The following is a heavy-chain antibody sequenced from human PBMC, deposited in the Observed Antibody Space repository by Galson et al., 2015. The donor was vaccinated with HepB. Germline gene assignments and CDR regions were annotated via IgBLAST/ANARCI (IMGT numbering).Heavy chain of an antibody. D-gene: IGHD3-10*01. V-gene: IGHV3-23*01. CDR3: AKFYGADLLWFGELWD. Sequence: SLRLSCAASGFTFSSYGMSWVRQAPGKGLEWVSTISGSGGNTYYADSVKGRFTISRDNSKNTLYLQMNSLRDEDTAVYYCAKFYGADLLWFGELWDWSQGTLVTVSS. CDR2: ISGSGGNT. CDR1: GFTFSSYG. J-gene: IGHJ4*02.